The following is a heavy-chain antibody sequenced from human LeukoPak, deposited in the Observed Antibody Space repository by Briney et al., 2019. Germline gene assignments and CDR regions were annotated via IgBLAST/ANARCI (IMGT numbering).Heavy chain of an antibody. CDR1: GGSISSGGYY. V-gene: IGHV4-31*03. CDR2: IYYGGST. J-gene: IGHJ4*02. CDR3: ARVGIAAAGEFDY. Sequence: PSETLSLTCTVSGGSISSGGYYWSWIRQHPGKGLEWIGYIYYGGSTYYNPSLKNRVTISVDTSKNQFSLKLSSVTAADTAVYCCARVGIAAAGEFDYWGQGTLVTVSS. D-gene: IGHD6-13*01.